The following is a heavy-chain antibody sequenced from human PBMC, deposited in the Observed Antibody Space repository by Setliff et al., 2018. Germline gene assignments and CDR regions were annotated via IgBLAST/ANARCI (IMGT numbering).Heavy chain of an antibody. CDR1: GYTFRNYA. CDR3: ARAPSVELVTIRTNSWFTY. D-gene: IGHD5-18*01. V-gene: IGHV1-18*01. Sequence: ASVKVSCKASGYTFRNYAFAWVRQAPGQGLEWVGWISVYNGDTNYAQKFQGRVTLTTDTSTSIAYMDLRSLTSDDSAFYYCARAPSVELVTIRTNSWFTYWGQGTLVTVSS. CDR2: ISVYNGDT. J-gene: IGHJ4*02.